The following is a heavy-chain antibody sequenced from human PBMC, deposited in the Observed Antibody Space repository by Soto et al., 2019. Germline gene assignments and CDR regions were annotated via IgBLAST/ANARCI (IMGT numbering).Heavy chain of an antibody. CDR2: INPSGGST. CDR1: GYTFTSYY. D-gene: IGHD6-13*01. V-gene: IGHV1-46*01. CDR3: ASAPVSSSWYGRYYYGMDV. Sequence: ASVKVSCKASGYTFTSYYMHWVRQAPGQGLEWMGIINPSGGSTSYAQKFQGRVTMTRDTSTSTVYMELSSLRSEDTAVYYCASAPVSSSWYGRYYYGMDVWGQGTTVTVSS. J-gene: IGHJ6*02.